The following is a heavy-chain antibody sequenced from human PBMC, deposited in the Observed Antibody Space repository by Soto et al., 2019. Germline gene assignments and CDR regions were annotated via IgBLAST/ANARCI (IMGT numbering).Heavy chain of an antibody. V-gene: IGHV1-46*03. D-gene: IGHD5-18*01. Sequence: QVQLVQSGAEVKKPGVSVKVSCKASGYTFTSYYMHWVRQAPGQGLEWMGIINPSGGSTSYAQKFQGRVTMTRDTSTSTVYMELSSLRSEDTAVYYCARVYPSDTRYGYVGNNWFDPWGQGTLVTVSS. CDR1: GYTFTSYY. CDR2: INPSGGST. J-gene: IGHJ5*02. CDR3: ARVYPSDTRYGYVGNNWFDP.